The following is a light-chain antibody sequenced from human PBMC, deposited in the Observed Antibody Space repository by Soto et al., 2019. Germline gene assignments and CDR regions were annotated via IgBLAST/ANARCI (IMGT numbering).Light chain of an antibody. J-gene: IGLJ1*01. CDR2: EGS. CDR3: CSYASSSNNV. V-gene: IGLV2-23*01. Sequence: QSALTQPASVSGSPGQSTTISCTGTNSDVGRYNLVSWYQQHPGKDPKLMIYEGSKRPSGVSTRFSGSKSGNTASLTISGLQAEDDGDYYCCSYASSSNNVFGPGTKVTVL. CDR1: NSDVGRYNL.